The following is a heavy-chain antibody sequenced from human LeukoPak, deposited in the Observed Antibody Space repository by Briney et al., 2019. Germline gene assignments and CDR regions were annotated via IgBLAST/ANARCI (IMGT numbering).Heavy chain of an antibody. CDR2: INPSGGST. CDR3: ARDRGNRQWDY. D-gene: IGHD6-19*01. V-gene: IGHV1-46*01. CDR1: GYTFTSYY. J-gene: IGHJ4*02. Sequence: GASVKVSCKASGYTFTSYYMHWVRQAPGQGLEWMGIINPSGGSTSYAQKFQGRVTMTRDTSISTAYMELSRLRSDDTAVYYCARDRGNRQWDYWGQGTLVTVSS.